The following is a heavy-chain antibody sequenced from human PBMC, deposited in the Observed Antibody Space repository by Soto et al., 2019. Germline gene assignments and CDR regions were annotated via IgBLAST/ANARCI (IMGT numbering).Heavy chain of an antibody. CDR2: INHSGST. CDR3: ARGITMILVVQGDAPDKYYFDS. Sequence: QVQLQQWGAGLLKPSETLSLTCAVYGGSFSGHYWSWIRQSPGKGLEWIGDINHSGSTNQNPSLKGRGTISVDTSKNQFSLKLKSVTAADTAVYYCARGITMILVVQGDAPDKYYFDSWGQGTQVTVSS. J-gene: IGHJ4*02. D-gene: IGHD3-22*01. CDR1: GGSFSGHY. V-gene: IGHV4-34*02.